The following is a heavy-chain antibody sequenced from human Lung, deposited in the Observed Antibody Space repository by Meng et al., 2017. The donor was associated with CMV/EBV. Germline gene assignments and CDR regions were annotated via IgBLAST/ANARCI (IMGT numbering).Heavy chain of an antibody. V-gene: IGHV3-7*01. CDR1: GFTFSSYW. CDR2: INQDGNEE. Sequence: GESLKISCAASGFTFSSYWMSWVRQAPGKGLEWVANINQDGNEEYYVDSLKGRFTISRDNAKNSLYLQMTSLRAEDTAVYYCARDGTLSPYHYYYGMDVWGQGTXVTVSS. J-gene: IGHJ6*02. CDR3: ARDGTLSPYHYYYGMDV.